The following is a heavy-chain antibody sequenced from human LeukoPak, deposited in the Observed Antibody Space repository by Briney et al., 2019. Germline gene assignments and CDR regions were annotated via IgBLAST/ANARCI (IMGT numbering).Heavy chain of an antibody. V-gene: IGHV3-23*01. J-gene: IGHJ5*02. Sequence: PGGSLRLSCAASGFTFSSYVMNWVRQAPGKGLEWVSVISGGGGSTYYADSVKGRFTISRDNSKNTLFLQMNSLRAEDTAVYDCAKGGYCSSTSCYVGWFDPWGQGTLVTVSS. CDR1: GFTFSSYV. D-gene: IGHD2-2*01. CDR3: AKGGYCSSTSCYVGWFDP. CDR2: ISGGGGST.